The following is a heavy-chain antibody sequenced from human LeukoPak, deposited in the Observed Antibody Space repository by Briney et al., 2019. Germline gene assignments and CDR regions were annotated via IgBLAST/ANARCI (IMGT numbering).Heavy chain of an antibody. J-gene: IGHJ4*02. CDR3: AGGTYYGTGGRPGFLNY. CDR1: GFSVNNNY. CDR2: MDNFGLK. D-gene: IGHD3-10*01. V-gene: IGHV3-53*01. Sequence: GGSLRLSCAASGFSVNNNYVDWVRQAPGKGLEWVSSMDNFGLKYYRDSVTGRFTISRDSASDMVYLQMSSLRVDDTAVYYCAGGTYYGTGGRPGFLNYWGLGTLVTVSS.